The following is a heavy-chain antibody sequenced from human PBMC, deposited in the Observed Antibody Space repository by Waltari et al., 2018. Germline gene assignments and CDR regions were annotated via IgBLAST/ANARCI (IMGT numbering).Heavy chain of an antibody. CDR3: ARAGLLGAFDV. CDR1: GVTLSRSW. CDR2: INNDGSST. D-gene: IGHD2-15*01. V-gene: IGHV3-74*03. Sequence: EVQLVESGGGLVQPGGSLRLSCAASGVTLSRSWINWVRQSPGKGLMWVSRINNDGSSTVYADSVKGRFTISRDDAKNTVSLQMNNLSAEDTALYYCARAGLLGAFDVWGQGTMVTVSS. J-gene: IGHJ3*01.